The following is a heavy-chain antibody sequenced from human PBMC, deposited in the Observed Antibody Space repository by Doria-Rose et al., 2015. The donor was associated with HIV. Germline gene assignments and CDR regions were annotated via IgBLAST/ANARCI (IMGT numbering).Heavy chain of an antibody. Sequence: QITLKESGPVLVKPTETPTLTCTVSGVSLSSPGMGVSWIRQPPGKALEWLAHIFSDDERYYKTSLKSRLTISRGTSKSQVVLTMTDMDPVDTATYYCARIKSSRWYHKYYFDFWGQGTLVIVSA. CDR1: GVSLSSPGMG. D-gene: IGHD6-13*01. CDR3: ARIKSSRWYHKYYFDF. J-gene: IGHJ4*02. V-gene: IGHV2-26*01. CDR2: IFSDDER.